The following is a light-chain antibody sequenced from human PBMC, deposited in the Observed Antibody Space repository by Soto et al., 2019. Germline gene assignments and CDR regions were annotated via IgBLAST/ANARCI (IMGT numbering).Light chain of an antibody. CDR1: QSIRSY. CDR2: DAS. Sequence: EIVLPQSPATLSLSPGERATLSCRASQSIRSYLAWYQQKPGQAPRLLLYDASNTATGIPGRFSGGGSGTDFTVTISSLEPEDFAVYYCQQRSNWPPYTFGQGTKLEIK. CDR3: QQRSNWPPYT. J-gene: IGKJ2*01. V-gene: IGKV3-11*01.